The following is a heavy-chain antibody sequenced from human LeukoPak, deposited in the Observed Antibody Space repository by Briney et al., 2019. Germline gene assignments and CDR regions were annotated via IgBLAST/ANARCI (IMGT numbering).Heavy chain of an antibody. Sequence: SETLSLTCTVSGYSISSGYYWGWIRQPPGKGLEWIGRIYNRGNSNYNPSLKSRVTMSVDTSKNQFSLKLSSVTAADTAMYYCARDNTPNWFDPWGQGTLVTVSS. CDR1: GYSISSGYY. J-gene: IGHJ5*02. CDR2: IYNRGNS. V-gene: IGHV4-38-2*02. CDR3: ARDNTPNWFDP.